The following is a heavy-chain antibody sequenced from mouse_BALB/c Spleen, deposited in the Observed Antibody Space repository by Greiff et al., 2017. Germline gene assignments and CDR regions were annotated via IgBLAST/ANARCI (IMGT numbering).Heavy chain of an antibody. J-gene: IGHJ4*01. D-gene: IGHD1-2*01. V-gene: IGHV3-6*02. CDR2: ISYDGSN. CDR1: GYSITSGYY. Sequence: EVQLQESGPGLVKPSQSLSLTCSVTGYSITSGYYWNWIRQFPGNKLEWMGYISYDGSNNYNPSLKNRISITRDTSKNQFFLKLNSVTTEDTATYYCAREEASYYYAMDYWGQGTSVTVSS. CDR3: AREEASYYYAMDY.